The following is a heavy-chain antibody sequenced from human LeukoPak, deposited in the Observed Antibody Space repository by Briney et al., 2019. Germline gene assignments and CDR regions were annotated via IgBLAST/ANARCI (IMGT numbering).Heavy chain of an antibody. CDR3: ARVRTTVNTFYFQH. Sequence: GGSLRLSCAASGFTVSSNYMSWVRQAPGKWLEWVSVIYSGGSTYYADSVKGRFTISRDNSKNTLYLQMNSLRAEDTAVYYCARVRTTVNTFYFQHWGQGTLVTVSS. J-gene: IGHJ1*01. CDR1: GFTVSSNY. D-gene: IGHD4-17*01. V-gene: IGHV3-66*02. CDR2: IYSGGST.